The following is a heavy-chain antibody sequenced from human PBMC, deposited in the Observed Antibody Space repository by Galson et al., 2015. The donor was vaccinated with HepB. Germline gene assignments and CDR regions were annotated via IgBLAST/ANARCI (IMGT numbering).Heavy chain of an antibody. CDR2: IIPIFGTA. V-gene: IGHV1-69*13. Sequence: SVKVSCKASGGTFSSYAISWVRQAPGQGLEWMGGIIPIFGTANYAQKFQGRVTITADESTSTAYMELSSLRSEDTAVYYCAREHYYDSSGHSPPDAFDIWGQGTMVTVSS. CDR1: GGTFSSYA. CDR3: AREHYYDSSGHSPPDAFDI. J-gene: IGHJ3*02. D-gene: IGHD3-22*01.